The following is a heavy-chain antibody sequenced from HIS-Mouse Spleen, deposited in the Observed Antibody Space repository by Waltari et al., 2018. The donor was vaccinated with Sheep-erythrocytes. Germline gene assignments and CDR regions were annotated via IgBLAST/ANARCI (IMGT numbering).Heavy chain of an antibody. Sequence: EVQLVESGGGLVKPGGSLRLSCAASGFTFSSYSMNWVRQATGMGLGCVSSISSSSSYISYADSVKGRFTISRDNAKNSLYLQMNSLRAEDTAVYYCARGYYDFWSGSALGAFDIWGQGTMVTVSS. CDR1: GFTFSSYS. D-gene: IGHD3-3*01. V-gene: IGHV3-21*04. CDR2: ISSSSSYI. J-gene: IGHJ3*02. CDR3: ARGYYDFWSGSALGAFDI.